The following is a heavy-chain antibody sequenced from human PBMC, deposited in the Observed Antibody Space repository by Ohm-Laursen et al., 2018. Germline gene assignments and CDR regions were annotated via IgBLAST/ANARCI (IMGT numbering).Heavy chain of an antibody. J-gene: IGHJ4*02. D-gene: IGHD2-15*01. CDR2: IIPISGVT. V-gene: IGHV1-2*02. CDR3: ARGPNIYSVFYPCDC. Sequence: SSVKVSCKASGYTFTGYYLHWVRQAPGQALEWMGWIIPISGVTDYAQKFQGRVTMTRDTSISTAYMELTRLNSDDTAVYYCARGPNIYSVFYPCDCWGQGTLVTVSS. CDR1: GYTFTGYY.